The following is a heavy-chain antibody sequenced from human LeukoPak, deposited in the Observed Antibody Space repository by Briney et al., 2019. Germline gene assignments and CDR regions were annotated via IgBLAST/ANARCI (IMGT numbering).Heavy chain of an antibody. Sequence: GGSLRLSCAASGFTFRDYWMTWVRQAAGKGLEWVASIEPDGSEKYYADSVKGRFTLSRDNVENSLYLQMNTLRVDDTAVYYCAQGHYHMDVGGHGTAVTVSS. CDR3: AQGHYHMDV. V-gene: IGHV3-7*01. CDR1: GFTFRDYW. J-gene: IGHJ6*02. CDR2: IEPDGSEK.